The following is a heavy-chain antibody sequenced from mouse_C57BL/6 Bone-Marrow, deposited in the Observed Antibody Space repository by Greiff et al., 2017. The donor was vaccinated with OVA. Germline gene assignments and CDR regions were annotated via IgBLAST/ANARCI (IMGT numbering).Heavy chain of an antibody. CDR3: ARWILRYLDYFDY. CDR2: INPYNGGT. V-gene: IGHV1-19*01. CDR1: GYTFTDYY. Sequence: EVQLQQSGPVLVKPGASVKMSCKASGYTFTDYYMNWVKQSHGKSLEWIGVINPYNGGTSYNQKFKGKATLTVDKSSSTAYMELNSLTSEDSAVYYCARWILRYLDYFDYWGQGTTLTVSS. D-gene: IGHD1-1*01. J-gene: IGHJ2*01.